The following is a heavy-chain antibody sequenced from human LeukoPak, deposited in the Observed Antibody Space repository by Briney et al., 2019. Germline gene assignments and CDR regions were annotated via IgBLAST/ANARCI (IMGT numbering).Heavy chain of an antibody. J-gene: IGHJ3*02. CDR3: AREGYYYDSSGYHDAFDI. D-gene: IGHD3-22*01. Sequence: GSRRLSCAASGFTFSNYGMSWVRQAPGKGLEWVSSISGSSSYIDYADSVKGRFTISRDNAKNSLYLQMNSLRAEDTAVYYCAREGYYYDSSGYHDAFDIWGQGTMVTVSS. CDR1: GFTFSNYG. V-gene: IGHV3-21*01. CDR2: ISGSSSYI.